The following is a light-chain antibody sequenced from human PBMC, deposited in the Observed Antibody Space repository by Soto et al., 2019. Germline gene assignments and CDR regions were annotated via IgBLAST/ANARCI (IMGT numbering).Light chain of an antibody. V-gene: IGLV2-14*01. CDR3: SSYTSSSTLV. Sequence: QSALTQPASVSGSPGQSITISRTGTSSDVGGYNYVSWYQQHPGKAPKVMIYEVSNRPSGVSNRFSGSKSGNTASLTISGLQAEDEADYYCSSYTSSSTLVFGGGTKVTVL. CDR1: SSDVGGYNY. CDR2: EVS. J-gene: IGLJ2*01.